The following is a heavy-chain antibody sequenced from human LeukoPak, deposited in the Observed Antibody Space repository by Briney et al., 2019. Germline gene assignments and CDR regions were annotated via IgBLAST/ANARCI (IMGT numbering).Heavy chain of an antibody. V-gene: IGHV3-21*01. Sequence: GGSLRLSCAASGFTFSSYSMNWVRQAPGKGLEWVSSISSSSSYIYYADSVKGRFTISRDNAKNSLYLQMNSLRAEDTAVYYCARDLALEWFADAFDIWGQGTMVTVSS. D-gene: IGHD3-3*01. CDR1: GFTFSSYS. J-gene: IGHJ3*02. CDR2: ISSSSSYI. CDR3: ARDLALEWFADAFDI.